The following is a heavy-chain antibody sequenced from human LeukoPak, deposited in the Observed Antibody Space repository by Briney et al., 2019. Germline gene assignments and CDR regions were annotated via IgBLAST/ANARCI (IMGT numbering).Heavy chain of an antibody. V-gene: IGHV4-4*07. CDR3: ARGRYCSADICTGGDSFDL. CDR1: GGSISNYY. CDR2: KYARGSS. J-gene: IGHJ3*01. Sequence: PSETLSLTCTVSGGSISNYYWSWIRQPAGKGLEWIGRKYARGSSNYNPPVQSRVTMSVDTSKNQFSLKLRSVTATDTAVYYCARGRYCSADICTGGDSFDLWGRGTMVTVSS. D-gene: IGHD2-15*01.